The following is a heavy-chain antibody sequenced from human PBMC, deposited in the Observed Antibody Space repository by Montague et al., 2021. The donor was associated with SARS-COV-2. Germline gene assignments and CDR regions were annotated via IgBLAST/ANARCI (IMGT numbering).Heavy chain of an antibody. CDR2: MNPNSGNT. J-gene: IGHJ4*02. CDR1: GYTLTSYD. D-gene: IGHD3-10*01. V-gene: IGHV1-8*01. CDR3: ARGRITMVRGVIIDNLFDY. Sequence: SVTVSCKASGYTLTSYDINWVRQATGHGLKWMGWMNPNSGNTGYAQRFQGRVIMTRNTSISTAYMELSSLRSEDTAVYYCARGRITMVRGVIIDNLFDYWGQGTLVTVSS.